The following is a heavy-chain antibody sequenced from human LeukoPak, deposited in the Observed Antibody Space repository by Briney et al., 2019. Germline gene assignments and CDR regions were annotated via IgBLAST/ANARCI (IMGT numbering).Heavy chain of an antibody. CDR1: GFTFRNYA. Sequence: GRSLRLSCTASGFTFRNYALHWVRQAPGKGLEWVAIISYDGSNKNYVDSVKGRFTISRDNAKNTLYLQMNSLRAEDTAVYYCARDRLIAAAGTPAFDYWGQGTLVTVSS. V-gene: IGHV3-30-3*01. CDR2: ISYDGSNK. J-gene: IGHJ4*02. D-gene: IGHD6-13*01. CDR3: ARDRLIAAAGTPAFDY.